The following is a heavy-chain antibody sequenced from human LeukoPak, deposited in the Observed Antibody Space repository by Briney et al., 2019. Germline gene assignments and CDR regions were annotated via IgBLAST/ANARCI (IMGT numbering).Heavy chain of an antibody. D-gene: IGHD6-13*01. J-gene: IGHJ4*02. CDR3: ARTNSWYGEANFDY. Sequence: ASVKVSCKVSGYTLTELSMHWVRQAPGKGLEWMGGFDPEDGETIYAQKFQGRVTMTEDTSTDTAYMELSSLRSEDTAVYYCARTNSWYGEANFDYWGQGTLVTVSS. CDR1: GYTLTELS. CDR2: FDPEDGET. V-gene: IGHV1-24*01.